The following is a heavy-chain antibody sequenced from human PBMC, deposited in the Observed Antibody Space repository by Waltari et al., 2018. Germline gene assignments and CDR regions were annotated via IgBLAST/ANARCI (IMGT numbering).Heavy chain of an antibody. J-gene: IGHJ4*02. Sequence: EVQLVESGGGLVTPGGSLRLSCAASGFTFSSYSMNWVRQAPGKGLEWVSSISSSSSYIYYADSVKGRFTISRDNAKNSLYLQMNSLRAEDTAVYYCARVWNYYGSGSYSDHWGQGTLVTVSS. CDR3: ARVWNYYGSGSYSDH. D-gene: IGHD3-10*01. CDR2: ISSSSSYI. CDR1: GFTFSSYS. V-gene: IGHV3-21*01.